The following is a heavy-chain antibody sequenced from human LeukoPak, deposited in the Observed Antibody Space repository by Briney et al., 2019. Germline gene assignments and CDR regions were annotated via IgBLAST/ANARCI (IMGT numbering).Heavy chain of an antibody. D-gene: IGHD2-15*01. J-gene: IGHJ4*02. V-gene: IGHV3-21*01. Sequence: PGGSLRLSCTASGFTFSGYSFSWVRQAPGKGLEWVSSINSTSSYISYADSVKGRFTISRDNPKNSLYLQMNSLRAEDTAVYYCARHSGGIDYWGQGTLVTVSS. CDR3: ARHSGGIDY. CDR1: GFTFSGYS. CDR2: INSTSSYI.